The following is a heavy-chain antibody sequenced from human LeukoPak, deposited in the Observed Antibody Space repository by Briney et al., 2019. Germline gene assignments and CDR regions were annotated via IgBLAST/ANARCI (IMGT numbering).Heavy chain of an antibody. CDR1: GGSISSGGYY. CDR2: IYYSGST. V-gene: IGHV4-31*03. Sequence: PSQTLSLTCTVSGGSISSGGYYWSCIRQHPGKGLERIGYIYYSGSTYYNPSLKSRVTMSVDTSKNQFSLKLSSVTAADTAVYYCARYSGSYSGFDYWGQGTLVTVSS. D-gene: IGHD1-26*01. CDR3: ARYSGSYSGFDY. J-gene: IGHJ4*02.